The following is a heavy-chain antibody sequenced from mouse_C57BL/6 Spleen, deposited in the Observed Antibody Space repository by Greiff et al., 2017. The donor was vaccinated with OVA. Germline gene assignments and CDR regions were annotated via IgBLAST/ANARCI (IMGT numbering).Heavy chain of an antibody. Sequence: VQLKESGPELVKPGASVKIPCKASGYTFTDYNMDWVKQSHGKSLEWIGDINPNNGGTIYNQKFKGKATLTVDKSSSTAYMELRSLTSEDTAVYYCARRDDYYWYFDVWGTGTTVTVSS. CDR1: GYTFTDYN. CDR3: ARRDDYYWYFDV. D-gene: IGHD2-4*01. V-gene: IGHV1-18*01. CDR2: INPNNGGT. J-gene: IGHJ1*03.